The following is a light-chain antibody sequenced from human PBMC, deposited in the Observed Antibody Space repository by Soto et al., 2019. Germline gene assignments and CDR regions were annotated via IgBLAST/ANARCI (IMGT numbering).Light chain of an antibody. Sequence: EILLTQSPATLPVSPGERATLSCRASQSVGSNLAWFQQKPGQAPRLPIYGSSTRATGVPARFSGSGSGTEFTLTISSLQPDDFATYYCQQYNSYSTFGQGTKVDIK. CDR3: QQYNSYST. CDR1: QSVGSN. CDR2: GSS. J-gene: IGKJ1*01. V-gene: IGKV3-15*01.